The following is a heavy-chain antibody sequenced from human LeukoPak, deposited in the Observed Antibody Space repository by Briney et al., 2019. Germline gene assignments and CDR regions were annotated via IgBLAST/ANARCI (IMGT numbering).Heavy chain of an antibody. CDR1: GDSISSYY. J-gene: IGHJ3*02. V-gene: IGHV4-4*07. Sequence: SETLSLTCTVSGDSISSYYWSWIRQPAGKGLKWIGRMYTSGSTDYNPSLKSRVTMSVDTSKNQFSLKLSSVTAADTAVYYCARDGLGPYCGGDCFSHDAFDIWGQGTMVTVSS. CDR3: ARDGLGPYCGGDCFSHDAFDI. CDR2: MYTSGST. D-gene: IGHD2-21*01.